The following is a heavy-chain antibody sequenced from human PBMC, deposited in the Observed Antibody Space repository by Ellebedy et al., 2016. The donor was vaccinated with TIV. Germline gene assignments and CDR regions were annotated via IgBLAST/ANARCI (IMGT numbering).Heavy chain of an antibody. Sequence: MPGGSLRLSCTVSGGSISSSSYYWGWIRQPPGKGLEWIGSIYYSGSTYYNPSLKSRVTISVDTSKNQFSLKLSSVTAADTAVYYCASPEALNVDTAMVDSMDVWGQGTTVTVSS. J-gene: IGHJ6*02. CDR1: GGSISSSSYY. CDR3: ASPEALNVDTAMVDSMDV. V-gene: IGHV4-39*01. CDR2: IYYSGST. D-gene: IGHD5-18*01.